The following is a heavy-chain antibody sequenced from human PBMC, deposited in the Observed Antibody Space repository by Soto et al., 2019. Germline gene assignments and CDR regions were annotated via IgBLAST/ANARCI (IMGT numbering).Heavy chain of an antibody. Sequence: GGSLRLSCAASGFTFSSYSMNWVRQAPGKGLEWVSYISSSSSSIYYADSVKGRFTISRDNAKKSLYLQMNSLRAEDTAVYYCTGYCSSTSCHPLYWGQGTLVTVSS. CDR3: TGYCSSTSCHPLY. V-gene: IGHV3-48*01. CDR1: GFTFSSYS. D-gene: IGHD2-2*01. J-gene: IGHJ4*02. CDR2: ISSSSSSI.